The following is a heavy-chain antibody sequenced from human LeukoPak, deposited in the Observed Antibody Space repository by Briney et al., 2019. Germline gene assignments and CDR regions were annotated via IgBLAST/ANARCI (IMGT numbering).Heavy chain of an antibody. CDR3: ARVYGDYVDY. Sequence: PSETLSLTCAVSGGSISSGGYSWSWIRQPPGKGLEWIGYIYHSGSTYYNPSLKGRVTISVDRSKNQFSLKLSSVTAADTAVYYCARVYGDYVDYWGQGTLVTVSS. V-gene: IGHV4-30-2*01. D-gene: IGHD4-17*01. CDR2: IYHSGST. CDR1: GGSISSGGYS. J-gene: IGHJ4*02.